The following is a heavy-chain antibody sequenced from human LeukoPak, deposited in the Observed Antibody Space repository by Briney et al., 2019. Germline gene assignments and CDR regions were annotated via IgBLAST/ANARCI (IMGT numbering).Heavy chain of an antibody. Sequence: SETLSLTCTVSGGSISSYYWSWIRQPPGKGLEWIGYIYYSGSTNYNPSLKSRVTISVDTSKYQFSLKLSSVTAADTAVYYCARCGASYDFWSGYYLGGQGWFDPWGQGTLVTVSS. J-gene: IGHJ5*02. V-gene: IGHV4-59*01. CDR2: IYYSGST. D-gene: IGHD3-3*01. CDR1: GGSISSYY. CDR3: ARCGASYDFWSGYYLGGQGWFDP.